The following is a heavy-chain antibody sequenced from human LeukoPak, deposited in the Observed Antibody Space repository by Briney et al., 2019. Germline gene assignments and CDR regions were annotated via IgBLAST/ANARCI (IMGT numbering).Heavy chain of an antibody. Sequence: SVKVSCKASGGTFSSYDISWVRQAPGQGLEWMGGITPIFGTAKYAQKFQGRVTITAVESVSTAYMELSSLRSEDTAVYYCARGWLAETTVVTPYNYWGQGTLVTVSS. CDR2: ITPIFGTA. J-gene: IGHJ4*02. CDR1: GGTFSSYD. V-gene: IGHV1-69*13. D-gene: IGHD4-23*01. CDR3: ARGWLAETTVVTPYNY.